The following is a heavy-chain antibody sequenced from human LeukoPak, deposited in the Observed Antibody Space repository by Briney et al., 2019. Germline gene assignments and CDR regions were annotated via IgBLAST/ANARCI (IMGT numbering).Heavy chain of an antibody. CDR2: ISYDGSIK. Sequence: PGGSLRLSCAASGFIFNSYAIHWVRQAPGKGLDWVAFISYDGSIKYYADSVKGRFTISRDNSKNTLYLQMNSLRAEDTAVYYCAGRPQYCTNGVCYWFDYWGQGTLVTVSS. D-gene: IGHD2-8*01. CDR3: AGRPQYCTNGVCYWFDY. CDR1: GFIFNSYA. V-gene: IGHV3-30-3*01. J-gene: IGHJ4*02.